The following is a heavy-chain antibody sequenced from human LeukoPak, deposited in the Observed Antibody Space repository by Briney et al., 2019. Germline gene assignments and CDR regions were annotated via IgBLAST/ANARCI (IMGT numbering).Heavy chain of an antibody. CDR2: IKQDGSEK. CDR1: GFTFSSYW. J-gene: IGHJ4*02. V-gene: IGHV3-7*01. CDR3: ARESRDSSGWFWDY. Sequence: GGSLRLSCAASGFTFSSYWMSWVRQAPGKGLEWVANIKQDGSEKYYVDSVKGRFTISRDNAKNSLYLQMNSLRAEDTAVYYCARESRDSSGWFWDYWGQGTLVTVSS. D-gene: IGHD6-19*01.